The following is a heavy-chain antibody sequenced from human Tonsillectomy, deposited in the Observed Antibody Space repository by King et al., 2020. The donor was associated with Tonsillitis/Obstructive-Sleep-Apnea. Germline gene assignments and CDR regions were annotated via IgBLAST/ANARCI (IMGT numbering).Heavy chain of an antibody. D-gene: IGHD2-2*02. CDR1: GGSISSGGYY. V-gene: IGHV4-31*01. CDR2: ISYSGGT. Sequence: QLQESGPGLVKPSQTLSLTCTVSGGSISSGGYYWSWIRQHPGKGLEWIGYISYSGGTYYNPSLKSPLTISLDRSKNQFSLKLSSVTAADTAVYYCASSIPPSYYYYMDVWGKGTTVTVSS. CDR3: ASSIPPSYYYYMDV. J-gene: IGHJ6*03.